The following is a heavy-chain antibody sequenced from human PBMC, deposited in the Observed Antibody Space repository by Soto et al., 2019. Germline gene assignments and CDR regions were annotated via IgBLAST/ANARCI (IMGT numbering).Heavy chain of an antibody. D-gene: IGHD2-21*01. J-gene: IGHJ3*02. V-gene: IGHV3-66*01. CDR3: AGGLILCGGDCSRVLTDAFDI. CDR1: GFTVSSNY. Sequence: EVQLVESGGGLVQPGGSLRLSCAASGFTVSSNYMSWVRQAPGKGLEWVSVIYSGGSTYYADSVKGRFTISRDNSKNTLYLQMNSLRAEDTAVYYCAGGLILCGGDCSRVLTDAFDIWGQGTMVTVSS. CDR2: IYSGGST.